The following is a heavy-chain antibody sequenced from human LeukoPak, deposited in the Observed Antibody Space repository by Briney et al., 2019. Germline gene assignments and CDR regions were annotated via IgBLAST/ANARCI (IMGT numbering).Heavy chain of an antibody. J-gene: IGHJ4*02. D-gene: IGHD5-12*01. CDR1: GYTFTSYG. CDR2: ISAYNGNT. CDR3: ATYGGYANFDY. Sequence: GASVKVSCKASGYTFTSYGISWVRQAPGQGLEWMGWISAYNGNTNYAQKLQGRVTMTTDTSTSTVYMELSSLRSDDTAVYYCATYGGYANFDYWGQGTLVTVSS. V-gene: IGHV1-18*01.